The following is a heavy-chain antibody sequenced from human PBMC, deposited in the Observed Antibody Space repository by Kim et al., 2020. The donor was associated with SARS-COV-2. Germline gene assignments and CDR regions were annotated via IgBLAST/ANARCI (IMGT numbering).Heavy chain of an antibody. Sequence: GGSLRLSCAASGFTFSDHDMDWVRQAPGKGLQWVGRIRNKANSHTTEYAASVKGRFTISRDDSKNSLYLQMNSLKTEDTAMYYCTRALPSIYWGQGTLVTVSS. D-gene: IGHD2-2*01. V-gene: IGHV3-72*01. CDR1: GFTFSDHD. CDR2: IRNKANSHTT. CDR3: TRALPSIY. J-gene: IGHJ4*02.